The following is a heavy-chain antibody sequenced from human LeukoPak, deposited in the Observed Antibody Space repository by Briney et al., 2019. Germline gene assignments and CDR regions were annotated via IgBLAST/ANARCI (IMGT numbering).Heavy chain of an antibody. CDR2: FDPEDGET. CDR3: AREADAFDI. J-gene: IGHJ3*02. CDR1: GYTLTELS. V-gene: IGHV1-24*01. Sequence: GASVKVSCKVSGYTLTELSMHWVRQAPGKGLEWMGGFDPEDGETIYAQKFQGRVTMTTDTSTSTAYMELRSLRSDDTAVYYCAREADAFDIWGQGTMVTVSS.